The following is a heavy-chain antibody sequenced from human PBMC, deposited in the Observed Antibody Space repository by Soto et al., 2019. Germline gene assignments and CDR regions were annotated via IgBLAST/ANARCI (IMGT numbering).Heavy chain of an antibody. Sequence: ASVKVSCKASGGTFSSYAISWVRQAPGQGLEWMGGIIPIFGTANYAQKFQGRVTITADESTSTAYMELSSLRSEDTAVYYCASGLGYCSSTSCYLDYYYGMDVWGQGTTVTVSS. CDR1: GGTFSSYA. J-gene: IGHJ6*02. V-gene: IGHV1-69*13. CDR2: IIPIFGTA. D-gene: IGHD2-2*01. CDR3: ASGLGYCSSTSCYLDYYYGMDV.